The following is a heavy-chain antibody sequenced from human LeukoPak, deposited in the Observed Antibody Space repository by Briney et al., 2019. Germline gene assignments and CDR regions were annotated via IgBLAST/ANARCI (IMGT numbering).Heavy chain of an antibody. Sequence: SETLSLTCTVSGGSISSGGYYWSWIRQHPGKGLEWIGYIYYSGSTNYNPSLTSRVTISVDTSKNQFSLKLSSVAAADTAVYYCASGYYDMGDNWLDPWGQGTLVTVSS. J-gene: IGHJ5*02. CDR3: ASGYYDMGDNWLDP. CDR1: GGSISSGGYY. D-gene: IGHD3-9*01. CDR2: IYYSGST. V-gene: IGHV4-61*08.